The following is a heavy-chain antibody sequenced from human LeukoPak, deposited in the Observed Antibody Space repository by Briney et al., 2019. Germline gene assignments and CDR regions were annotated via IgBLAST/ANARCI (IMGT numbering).Heavy chain of an antibody. Sequence: SETLSLTCTVSGGSISSYYWSWIRQPPGEGLEWIGYIYYSGNTNYNPSLKSRVTISVDTSKNQFSLKLTSVTTADTAVYYCARGRIPAGGLDWFDPWGQGTLVTVSP. CDR3: ARGRIPAGGLDWFDP. V-gene: IGHV4-59*01. CDR1: GGSISSYY. J-gene: IGHJ5*02. D-gene: IGHD6-13*01. CDR2: IYYSGNT.